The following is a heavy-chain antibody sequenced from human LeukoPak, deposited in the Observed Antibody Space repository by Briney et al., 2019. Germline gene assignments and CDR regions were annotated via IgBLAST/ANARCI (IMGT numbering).Heavy chain of an antibody. CDR2: IRSKAFGGTT. CDR1: GFTFGDYT. CDR3: TRSRGSGSAPFDP. Sequence: GGSLRLSCTASGFTFGDYTMSWFRQAPGKGVEWVGFIRSKAFGGTTVYAASVKGRFTISRNDSKSIAYLQMNSLKTEDTAVYYCTRSRGSGSAPFDPWGQGTLVTVSS. V-gene: IGHV3-49*03. J-gene: IGHJ5*02. D-gene: IGHD1-26*01.